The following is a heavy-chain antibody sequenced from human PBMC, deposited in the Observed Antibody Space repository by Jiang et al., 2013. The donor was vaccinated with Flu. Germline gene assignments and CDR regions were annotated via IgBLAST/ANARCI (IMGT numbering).Heavy chain of an antibody. V-gene: IGHV5-51*01. D-gene: IGHD4-17*01. CDR2: IYPGDSDT. Sequence: KKPGESLKISCKASGYSFTTYWIGWVRQMPGKGLEWMGIIYPGDSDTRYSPSFQGQVTISADESISTAYVQWSRLKASDTAMYYCARHLRPDYYYYGMDVWGQGTTVTVSS. J-gene: IGHJ6*02. CDR3: ARHLRPDYYYYGMDV. CDR1: GYSFTTYW.